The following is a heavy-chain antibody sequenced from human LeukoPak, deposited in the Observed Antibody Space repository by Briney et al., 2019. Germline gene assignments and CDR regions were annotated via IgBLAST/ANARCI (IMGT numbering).Heavy chain of an antibody. CDR3: ARVIAARPAFDY. J-gene: IGHJ4*02. V-gene: IGHV3-21*01. D-gene: IGHD6-6*01. CDR2: ISSSSSYI. CDR1: GFTFSSYS. Sequence: GGSLRLSCAASGFTFSSYSMNWVRQAPGKGLEWVSSISSSSSYIYYADSVNGRFTISRDNAKNSLYLQMNSLRAEDTAVYYCARVIAARPAFDYWGQGTLVTVSS.